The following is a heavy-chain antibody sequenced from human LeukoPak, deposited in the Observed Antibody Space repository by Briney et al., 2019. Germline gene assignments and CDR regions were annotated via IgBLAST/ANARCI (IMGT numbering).Heavy chain of an antibody. CDR3: ARDLGSTNYYFDY. CDR1: GFTFRNYS. V-gene: IGHV3-33*01. CDR2: IWYDGSNK. Sequence: PGRSLRLSCATSGFTFRNYSFHWVRQAPGKGLEWVAVIWYDGSNKYYADSVKGRFTISRDDSKNTLYLQTNGLRAEDTAVYYCARDLGSTNYYFDYWGQGTLVTVSS. D-gene: IGHD3-16*01. J-gene: IGHJ4*02.